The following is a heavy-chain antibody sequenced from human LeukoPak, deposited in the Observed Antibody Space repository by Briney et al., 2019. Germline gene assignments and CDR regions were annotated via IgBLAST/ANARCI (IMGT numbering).Heavy chain of an antibody. Sequence: PSETLSLTCTVSGGSISSGDYYWSWIRQPPGKGLEWIGYIYYSGSTYYNPSLKSRVTISVDTSKNQFSLKLSSVTAADTAVYYCAREFTVTTVVDYWGQGTLVTVSS. CDR3: AREFTVTTVVDY. CDR2: IYYSGST. D-gene: IGHD4-11*01. V-gene: IGHV4-30-4*01. CDR1: GGSISSGDYY. J-gene: IGHJ4*02.